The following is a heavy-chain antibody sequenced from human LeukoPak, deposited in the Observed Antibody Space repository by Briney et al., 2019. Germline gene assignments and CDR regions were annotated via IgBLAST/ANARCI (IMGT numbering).Heavy chain of an antibody. D-gene: IGHD2-2*01. Sequence: SVKVSCKASGGTFSSYAISWVRQAPGQGLEWMGGIIPIFGTANYAQKFQGRVTITRNTSISTAYMELSSLRSEDTAVYYCARADPRVPAAKPYWFDPWGQGTLVTVSS. V-gene: IGHV1-69*05. CDR2: IIPIFGTA. CDR3: ARADPRVPAAKPYWFDP. J-gene: IGHJ5*02. CDR1: GGTFSSYA.